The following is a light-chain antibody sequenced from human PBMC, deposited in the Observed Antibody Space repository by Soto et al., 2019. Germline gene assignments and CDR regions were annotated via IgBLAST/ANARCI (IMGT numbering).Light chain of an antibody. Sequence: ELVLPQSPGTLSLSPGERATLSCRASQSVSSSYLAWYQQKPGQAPRPLIYGASSRAIGIPDRFSGSGSGTDFTLTISRLEPEDFAVYYCQQYGSSPWTFGQGTKVDIK. CDR1: QSVSSSY. CDR2: GAS. CDR3: QQYGSSPWT. J-gene: IGKJ1*01. V-gene: IGKV3-20*01.